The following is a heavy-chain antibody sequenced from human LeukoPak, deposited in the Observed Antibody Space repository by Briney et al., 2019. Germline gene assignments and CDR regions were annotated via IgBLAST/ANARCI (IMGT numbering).Heavy chain of an antibody. Sequence: GGSLRLSCAASGFTFSSYWMNWVRQAPGKGLVWVSRIASDGSSTTYADSVKGRFTISRDNSKNTLYLQMNSLRAEDTAVYYCARGSRSPSGTYHYYFDYWGQGTLVTVSS. V-gene: IGHV3-74*01. CDR1: GFTFSSYW. D-gene: IGHD1-26*01. J-gene: IGHJ4*02. CDR2: IASDGSST. CDR3: ARGSRSPSGTYHYYFDY.